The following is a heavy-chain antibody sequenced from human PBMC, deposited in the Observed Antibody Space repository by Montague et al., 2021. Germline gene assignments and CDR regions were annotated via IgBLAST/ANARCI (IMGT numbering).Heavy chain of an antibody. V-gene: IGHV4-59*08. CDR2: MFYGGAT. J-gene: IGHJ4*02. Sequence: SETLSLTCTVSSGSIFHAHWCWVRQPPGKGLEWLGSMFYGGATSNNPLLKSRATISADTSMNQFSLNLRSVTAADTAVYFCARRLGIRAPFDYWGQGTLVTVSS. D-gene: IGHD7-27*01. CDR1: SGSIFHAH. CDR3: ARRLGIRAPFDY.